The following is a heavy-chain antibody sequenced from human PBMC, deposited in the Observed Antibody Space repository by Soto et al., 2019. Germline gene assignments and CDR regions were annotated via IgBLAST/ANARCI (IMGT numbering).Heavy chain of an antibody. D-gene: IGHD6-6*01. Sequence: QVQLVQSGAEVKKPGASVKVSCKASGYTFTSYDINSVRQAPGQGLEWMGWVNPNSGNTVYAQKFQGRLTMTRDSSITTAYLELNSLSSEDTAVYYCAREKAHADHPLDAWGQGAPVTVSS. CDR3: AREKAHADHPLDA. CDR2: VNPNSGNT. J-gene: IGHJ5*02. V-gene: IGHV1-8*01. CDR1: GYTFTSYD.